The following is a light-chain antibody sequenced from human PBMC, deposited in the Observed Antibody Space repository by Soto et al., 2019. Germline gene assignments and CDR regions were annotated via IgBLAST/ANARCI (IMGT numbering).Light chain of an antibody. V-gene: IGLV1-44*01. J-gene: IGLJ2*01. CDR2: SIN. Sequence: QSVLTQPPSASGTPGQRVTISCSGSSSNIGSNTVNWYQQLPGTAPKLLIYSINQRPSGVPDRFSGSKSGTSASLAISGLQSEDEADYYCAAWDDSLNGPYVVFGGGTKLTVL. CDR3: AAWDDSLNGPYVV. CDR1: SSNIGSNT.